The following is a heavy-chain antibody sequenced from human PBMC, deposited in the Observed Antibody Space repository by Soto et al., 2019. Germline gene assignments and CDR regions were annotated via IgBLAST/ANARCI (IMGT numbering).Heavy chain of an antibody. D-gene: IGHD6-6*01. J-gene: IGHJ4*02. V-gene: IGHV3-23*01. CDR1: GFTFSSYA. CDR2: ISGSGGST. Sequence: PGGSLRLSCAASGFTFSSYAMSWVRQAPGKGLEWVSAISGSGGSTYYADSVKGRLTISRDNSKNTLYLQMNSLRAEDTAVYYCAKDSYSSSFVSDYWGQGTLVTVSS. CDR3: AKDSYSSSFVSDY.